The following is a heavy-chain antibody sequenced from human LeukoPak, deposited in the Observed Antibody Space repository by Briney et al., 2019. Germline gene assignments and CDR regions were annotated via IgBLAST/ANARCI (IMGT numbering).Heavy chain of an antibody. CDR1: GFTFSSYI. V-gene: IGHV3-21*01. J-gene: IGHJ6*03. D-gene: IGHD5-12*01. Sequence: GGSLRLSCAASGFTFSSYIMNWVRQAPGKGLEWVSSISSSSSYIYYADSVEGRFTISRDNAKNSLYLQMNSLRAEDTAVYYCARDDGVGSGYDYYYYMDVWGKGTTVTVSS. CDR3: ARDDGVGSGYDYYYYMDV. CDR2: ISSSSSYI.